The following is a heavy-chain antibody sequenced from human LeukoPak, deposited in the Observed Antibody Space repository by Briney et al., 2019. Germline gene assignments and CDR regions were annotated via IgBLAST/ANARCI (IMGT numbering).Heavy chain of an antibody. J-gene: IGHJ4*02. CDR3: ARDLAAAYFDY. Sequence: SVKVSCRASGGTFSSYAISWVRQAPGQGLEWMGGIIPIFGTANYAQKFQGRVTITTDESTSTAYMELSSLRSEDTAVYHCARDLAAAYFDYWGQGTLVTVSS. V-gene: IGHV1-69*05. CDR1: GGTFSSYA. CDR2: IIPIFGTA. D-gene: IGHD6-13*01.